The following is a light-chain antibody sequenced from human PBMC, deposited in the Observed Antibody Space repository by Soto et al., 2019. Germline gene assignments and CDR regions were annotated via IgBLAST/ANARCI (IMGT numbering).Light chain of an antibody. V-gene: IGLV2-14*01. CDR3: SSYTSSSTRV. CDR2: DVS. Sequence: QSVLTQPASVSGSPGQSITISCTGTSSDVGGYNYVSWYQQHPGKAPKLMIYDVSNRPSGVSNRFSGSKSGNTASLTISGLQGEDEADYYRSSYTSSSTRVFGGGTKLTVL. J-gene: IGLJ2*01. CDR1: SSDVGGYNY.